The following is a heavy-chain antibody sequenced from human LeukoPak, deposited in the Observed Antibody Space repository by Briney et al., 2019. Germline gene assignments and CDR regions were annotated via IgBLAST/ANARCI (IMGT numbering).Heavy chain of an antibody. CDR3: AKSQRRLALDY. Sequence: PGGSLRLSCAASGFTFSSYGMHWVRQAPGKGLEWVAVISYDGSNKYYADSVKGRFTISRDNSKNTLYLQMNSLRAEDTAVHYCAKSQRRLALDYWGQGTLVTVSS. CDR1: GFTFSSYG. CDR2: ISYDGSNK. J-gene: IGHJ4*02. V-gene: IGHV3-30*18. D-gene: IGHD6-19*01.